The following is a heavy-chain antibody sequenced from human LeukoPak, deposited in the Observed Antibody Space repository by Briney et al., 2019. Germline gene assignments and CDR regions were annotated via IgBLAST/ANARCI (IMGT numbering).Heavy chain of an antibody. Sequence: GSLRLSCAASGFTFSSYAMSWVRQPPGKGLEWIGEINHSGSTNYNPSLKSRVTISVDTSKNQFSLKLSSVTAADTAVYYCARTRGTGIQLWSDWGQGTLVTVSS. CDR2: INHSGST. D-gene: IGHD5-18*01. V-gene: IGHV4-34*01. CDR1: GFTFSSYA. J-gene: IGHJ4*02. CDR3: ARTRGTGIQLWSD.